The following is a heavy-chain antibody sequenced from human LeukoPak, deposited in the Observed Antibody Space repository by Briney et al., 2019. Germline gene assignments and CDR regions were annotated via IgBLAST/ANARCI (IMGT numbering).Heavy chain of an antibody. V-gene: IGHV4-59*01. Sequence: PSETLSLTCTVSGGSISSYYRSWIRQPPGKGLEWIGYIYYSGSTNYNPSLKSRVTISVDTSKNQFSLKLSSVTAADTAVYYCARQIAAAGTHWFDPWGQGTLVTVSS. CDR3: ARQIAAAGTHWFDP. CDR2: IYYSGST. D-gene: IGHD6-13*01. J-gene: IGHJ5*02. CDR1: GGSISSYY.